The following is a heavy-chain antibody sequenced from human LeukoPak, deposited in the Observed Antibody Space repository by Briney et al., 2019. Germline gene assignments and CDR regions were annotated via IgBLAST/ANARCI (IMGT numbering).Heavy chain of an antibody. Sequence: GGSLRLSCAASGFTFSSYGMHWVRQAPGKGLEWVAVIWYDGSNKYYADSVKGRFTISRDNSKNTLYLQMNSLRAEDTAVYYCASTSNSALGLPYFDHWGQGSLVTVSS. CDR1: GFTFSSYG. V-gene: IGHV3-33*01. D-gene: IGHD5-18*01. CDR2: IWYDGSNK. CDR3: ASTSNSALGLPYFDH. J-gene: IGHJ4*02.